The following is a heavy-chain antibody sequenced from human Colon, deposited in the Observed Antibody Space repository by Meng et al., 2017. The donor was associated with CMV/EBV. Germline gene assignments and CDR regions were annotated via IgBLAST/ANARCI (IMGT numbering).Heavy chain of an antibody. CDR1: GFTFSSYE. CDR3: AKDKERAAAGRYYYYYGMDV. Sequence: GGSLRLSCAASGFTFSSYEMNWVRQAPGKGLEWVSYISSGGSSTYYADSVKGRFTISRDNSKNTLYLQMNSLRAEDTAVYYCAKDKERAAAGRYYYYYGMDVWGQGTTVTVSS. J-gene: IGHJ6*02. CDR2: ISSGGSST. V-gene: IGHV3-23*03. D-gene: IGHD6-13*01.